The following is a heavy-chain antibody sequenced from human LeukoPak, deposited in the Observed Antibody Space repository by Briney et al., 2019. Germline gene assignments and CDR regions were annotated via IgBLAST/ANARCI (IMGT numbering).Heavy chain of an antibody. Sequence: PGGSLRLACAASGFTFSSYSMNWVRQAPGKGLEWVSYINIISSEIYYGDSVKGRFTISRDNAKNSLYLQMNSLRAEDTAVYYCVKGSEAYCDSKSDYWGQGTLVTVSS. D-gene: IGHD3-22*01. CDR2: INIISSEI. V-gene: IGHV3-21*05. CDR1: GFTFSSYS. J-gene: IGHJ4*02. CDR3: VKGSEAYCDSKSDY.